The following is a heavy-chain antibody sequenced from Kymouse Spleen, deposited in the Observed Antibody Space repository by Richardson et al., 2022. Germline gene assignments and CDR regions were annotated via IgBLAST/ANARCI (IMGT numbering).Heavy chain of an antibody. CDR3: AKDCGSYPL*L. CDR1: GFTFDDYA. V-gene: IGHV3-9*01. D-gene: IGHD1-26*01. J-gene: IGHJ4*02. CDR2: ISWNSGSI. Sequence: EVQLVESGGGLVQPGRSLRLSCAASGFTFDDYAMHWVRQAPGKGLEWVSGISWNSGSIGYADSVKGRFTISRDNAKNSLYLQMNSLRAEDTALYYCAKDCGSYPL*LLGPGNPGHRLL.